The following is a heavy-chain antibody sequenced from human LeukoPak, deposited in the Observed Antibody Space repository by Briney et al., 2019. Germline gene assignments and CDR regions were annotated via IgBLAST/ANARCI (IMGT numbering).Heavy chain of an antibody. CDR1: GFTFSSYW. Sequence: GGSLRLSCAASGFTFSSYWMSWVRQAPGKGLGWVANIKQDGSEKYYVDSVKGRFTISRDNAKNSLYLQMNSLRAEDTAVYYCARDPRSGYSYGYDYWGQGTLVTVSS. V-gene: IGHV3-7*01. J-gene: IGHJ4*02. CDR2: IKQDGSEK. D-gene: IGHD5-18*01. CDR3: ARDPRSGYSYGYDY.